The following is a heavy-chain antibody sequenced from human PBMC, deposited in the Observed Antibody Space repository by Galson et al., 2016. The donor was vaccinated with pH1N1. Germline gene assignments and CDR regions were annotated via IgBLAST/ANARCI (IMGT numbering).Heavy chain of an antibody. V-gene: IGHV3-30*18. D-gene: IGHD6-6*01. CDR3: AKLAAYSTSSAAWYFDS. J-gene: IGHJ4*02. CDR2: MSYVGNNK. Sequence: SLRLSCAASGFTFSDYAMHWVRQAPGKGLEWVAIMSYVGNNKYYADSVKGRFTITRDNSKNTLYLQMNSMRAEDTAAYYCAKLAAYSTSSAAWYFDSWGQGTLVTVSS. CDR1: GFTFSDYA.